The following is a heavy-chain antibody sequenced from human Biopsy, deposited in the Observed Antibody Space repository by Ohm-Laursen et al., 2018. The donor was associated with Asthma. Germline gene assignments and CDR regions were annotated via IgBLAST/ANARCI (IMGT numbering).Heavy chain of an antibody. D-gene: IGHD2/OR15-2a*01. V-gene: IGHV1-18*01. CDR3: ARAVDYFHYYGIDV. Sequence: GSSVKVSCKTSGYTFNSAGITWVRQAPGQGLEWMGWISVYNGNTKVAQKLQDRVTMITDTSTGTAYMELRSLRSDDTAVYFCARAVDYFHYYGIDVWGQGTTVTVS. CDR2: ISVYNGNT. J-gene: IGHJ6*02. CDR1: GYTFNSAG.